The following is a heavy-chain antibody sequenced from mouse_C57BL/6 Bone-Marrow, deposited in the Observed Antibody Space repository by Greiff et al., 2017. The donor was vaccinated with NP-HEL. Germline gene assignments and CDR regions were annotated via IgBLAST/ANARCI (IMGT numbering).Heavy chain of an antibody. CDR2: IDPEDGDT. D-gene: IGHD1-1*01. J-gene: IGHJ3*01. CDR3: TPLFYGSSYWFAY. V-gene: IGHV14-1*01. Sequence: EVKLMESGAELVRPGASVKLSCTASGFNIKDYYMHWVKQRPEQGLEWIGRIDPEDGDTEYAPKFQGKATMTADTSSNTAYLQLSSLTSEDTAVYYCTPLFYGSSYWFAYWGQGTLVTVSA. CDR1: GFNIKDYY.